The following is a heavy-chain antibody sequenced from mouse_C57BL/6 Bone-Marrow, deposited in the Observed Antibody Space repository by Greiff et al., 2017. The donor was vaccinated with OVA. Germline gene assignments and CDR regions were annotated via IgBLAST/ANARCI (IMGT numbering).Heavy chain of an antibody. CDR1: GFTFTDYY. Sequence: EVMLVESGGGLVQPGGSLSLSCAASGFTFTDYYMSWVRQPPGKALEWLGFIRNKANGYTTEYSASVKGRFTISRDNSQSILYLQMNALRAEDSATYYCARYGKRQSFFDYWGQGTTLTVSS. V-gene: IGHV7-3*01. CDR2: IRNKANGYTT. CDR3: ARYGKRQSFFDY. J-gene: IGHJ2*01.